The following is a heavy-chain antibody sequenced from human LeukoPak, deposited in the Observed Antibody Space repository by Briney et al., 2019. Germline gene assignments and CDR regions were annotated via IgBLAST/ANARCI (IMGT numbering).Heavy chain of an antibody. Sequence: PGGSLRLSCAASGFTFSSYGMHWVRQAPGKGLEWVAFIRYGGSNKYYADSVKGRFTISRDNSKNTLYLQMNSLRAEDTAVYYCAKRHAPYYDFWSGYYPAPFDYWGQGTLVTVSS. J-gene: IGHJ4*02. CDR2: IRYGGSNK. CDR3: AKRHAPYYDFWSGYYPAPFDY. V-gene: IGHV3-30*02. CDR1: GFTFSSYG. D-gene: IGHD3-3*01.